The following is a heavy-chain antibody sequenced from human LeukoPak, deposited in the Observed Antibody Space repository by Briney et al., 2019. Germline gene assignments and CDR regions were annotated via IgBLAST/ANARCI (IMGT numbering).Heavy chain of an antibody. CDR3: TTDSNDSSGYYPFDY. D-gene: IGHD3-22*01. V-gene: IGHV3-15*01. CDR1: GFTFSNTW. J-gene: IGHJ4*02. Sequence: GGSLRLSCAASGFTFSNTWMSWVRQAPGKGLEWVGRIKSKTDGGITDYAAPVKGRFTISRDDSKNTLYLQMNSLKTEDTAVYYCTTDSNDSSGYYPFDYWGQGTLVTVSS. CDR2: IKSKTDGGIT.